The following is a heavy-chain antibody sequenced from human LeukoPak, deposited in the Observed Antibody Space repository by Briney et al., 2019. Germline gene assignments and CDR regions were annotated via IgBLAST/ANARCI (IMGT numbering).Heavy chain of an antibody. CDR3: ARGPGTWYYY. CDR1: GGSFSGYY. D-gene: IGHD6-13*01. J-gene: IGHJ4*02. V-gene: IGHV4-34*01. CDR2: IDHSGST. Sequence: SETLSLTCAVYGGSFSGYYWSWIRQPPGKGLEWIGEIDHSGSTNYNPSLKSRVTISIDTSKNQFSLKLSSVTAADTALYYCARGPGTWYYYWGQGTLVTVSS.